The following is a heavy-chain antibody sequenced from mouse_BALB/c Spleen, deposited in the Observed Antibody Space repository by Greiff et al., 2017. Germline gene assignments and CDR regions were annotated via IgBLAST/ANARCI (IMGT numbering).Heavy chain of an antibody. Sequence: VQLQQSGPELVRPGVSVKISCKGTGYTFTDYAMHWVKQSHAKSLEWIGVISTYYGNTNYNQKFKGKVTMTVNKSSSTAYMELARLTSEDSAIYYCATNWDDAMDYWGQGTSVTVSS. J-gene: IGHJ4*01. CDR1: GYTFTDYA. V-gene: IGHV1S137*01. D-gene: IGHD4-1*01. CDR3: ATNWDDAMDY. CDR2: ISTYYGNT.